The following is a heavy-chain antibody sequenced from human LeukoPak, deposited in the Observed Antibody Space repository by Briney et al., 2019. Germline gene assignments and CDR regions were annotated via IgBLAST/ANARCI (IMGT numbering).Heavy chain of an antibody. J-gene: IGHJ4*02. Sequence: SETLSLTCTVSGGSISSSRYYWGWIRQPPGEGLDWIGNIYYSGGTNYNPSLKSRVTISVDTSKNQSAQKLSSVTAAETAVYYGASTFRGVIYYWGQGTLVTVSS. D-gene: IGHD3-16*02. CDR2: IYYSGGT. V-gene: IGHV4-39*01. CDR1: GGSISSSRYY. CDR3: ASTFRGVIYY.